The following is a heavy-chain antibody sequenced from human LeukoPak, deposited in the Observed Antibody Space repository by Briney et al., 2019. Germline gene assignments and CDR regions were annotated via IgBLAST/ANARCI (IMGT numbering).Heavy chain of an antibody. CDR3: ARVAAAGPYFDY. V-gene: IGHV4-59*01. J-gene: IGHJ4*02. D-gene: IGHD6-13*01. Sequence: SETPSLTCTVSGGSISSYYWSWIRQPPGKGLEWIGYIYYSGSTNYNPSLKSRVTISVDTSKNQFSLKLSSVTAADTAVYYCARVAAAGPYFDYWGQGTLVTVSS. CDR2: IYYSGST. CDR1: GGSISSYY.